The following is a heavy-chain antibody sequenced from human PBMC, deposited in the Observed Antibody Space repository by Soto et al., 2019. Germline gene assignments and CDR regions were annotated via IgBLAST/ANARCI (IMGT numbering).Heavy chain of an antibody. D-gene: IGHD3-10*01. V-gene: IGHV4-59*08. CDR3: ARHSLNYGSSVFDY. CDR1: GGSISSYY. Sequence: SETLSPTCTVSGGSISSYYCSWIRQPPGKGLEWIGYIYYSGSTNYNPSLKSRVTISVDTSKNQFSLKLSSVTAADTAVYYCARHSLNYGSSVFDYWGRGTLVTVSS. J-gene: IGHJ4*02. CDR2: IYYSGST.